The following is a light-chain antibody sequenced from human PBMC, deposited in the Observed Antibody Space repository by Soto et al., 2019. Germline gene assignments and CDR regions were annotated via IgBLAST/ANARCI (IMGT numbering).Light chain of an antibody. V-gene: IGLV2-14*01. CDR2: EVS. CDR1: SSDVGGYKY. CDR3: SSYTSSSTLDV. J-gene: IGLJ1*01. Sequence: QSVLTQPASVSGSPGQSITISCTGTSSDVGGYKYVSWYQQHPGKAPKLMIYEVSNRPSGVSNRFSGSKSGNTASLTISGLQAEGDADYYCSSYTSSSTLDVFGTGTKVTVL.